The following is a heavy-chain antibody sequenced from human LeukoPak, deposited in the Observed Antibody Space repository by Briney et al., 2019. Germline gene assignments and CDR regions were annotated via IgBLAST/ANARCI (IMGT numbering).Heavy chain of an antibody. CDR2: LTPTFSTT. V-gene: IGHV1-18*01. D-gene: IGHD3-10*01. J-gene: IGHJ4*02. CDR1: GYTFTSYG. CDR3: AGATSPGSYPDY. Sequence: ASVKVSCKASGYTFTSYGISWVRQAPGQGLEWMGMLTPTFSTTTYAQKFQARFTMTRDTSTNTAYMELKRLKSEDTAIYYCAGATSPGSYPDYWGQGTLVTVSS.